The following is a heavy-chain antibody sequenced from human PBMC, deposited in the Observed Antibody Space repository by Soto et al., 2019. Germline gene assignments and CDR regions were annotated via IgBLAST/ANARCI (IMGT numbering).Heavy chain of an antibody. CDR3: ATDMTPPIVGVVAY. Sequence: DVQLVESWGGLVQTGRSLRLSCAASGFTFDDYAMHWVRQAPGKGVEWVSCISWNRGSIGYADFVKGRFTISRDNGKNSLYLQMNSLRAAYTALYSCATDMTPPIVGVVAYWGQGTLVTVSS. V-gene: IGHV3-9*01. J-gene: IGHJ4*02. CDR1: GFTFDDYA. D-gene: IGHD3-3*01. CDR2: ISWNRGSI.